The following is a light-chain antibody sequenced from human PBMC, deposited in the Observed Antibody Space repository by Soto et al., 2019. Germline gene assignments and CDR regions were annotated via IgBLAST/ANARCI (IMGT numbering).Light chain of an antibody. J-gene: IGLJ3*02. CDR3: CAYAGSSTWV. CDR2: EDN. Sequence: QSALTQPASVSGSPGQSITISCTGTSSDVGNYNLVSWYQQHPGKAPKLMIYEDNKRPSRVSNRFSGSKSGNTASLAISGLQADDEADYYCCAYAGSSTWVFGGGTKLTVL. CDR1: SSDVGNYNL. V-gene: IGLV2-23*01.